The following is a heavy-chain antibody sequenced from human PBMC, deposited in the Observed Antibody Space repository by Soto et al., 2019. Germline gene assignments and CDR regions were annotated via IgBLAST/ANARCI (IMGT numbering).Heavy chain of an antibody. Sequence: ASVKVSCKASGYTFTGYYMHWVRQAPGQGLEWMGWINPNSGGTNYAQKFQGWVTMTRDTSISTAYMELSRLRSEDTAVYYCARDGKAVVVAALTNWFDPWGQGTLVTVSS. V-gene: IGHV1-2*04. CDR1: GYTFTGYY. CDR3: ARDGKAVVVAALTNWFDP. CDR2: INPNSGGT. J-gene: IGHJ5*02. D-gene: IGHD2-15*01.